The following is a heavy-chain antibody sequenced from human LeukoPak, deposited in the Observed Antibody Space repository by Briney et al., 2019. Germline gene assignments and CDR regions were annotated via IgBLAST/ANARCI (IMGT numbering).Heavy chain of an antibody. Sequence: GASVKVSCKASGYTFTSYYMHWVRQAPGQGLEWMAIINPSGGSTSYAQKFQGRVTMTRDTSTSTVYMELSSLRSEDTAVYYCAQWWYSGYDLFDYWGQGTLVTVSS. CDR2: INPSGGST. CDR3: AQWWYSGYDLFDY. J-gene: IGHJ4*02. V-gene: IGHV1-46*01. D-gene: IGHD5-12*01. CDR1: GYTFTSYY.